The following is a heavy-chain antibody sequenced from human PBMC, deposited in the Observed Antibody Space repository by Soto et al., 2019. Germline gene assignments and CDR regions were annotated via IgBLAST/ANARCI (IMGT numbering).Heavy chain of an antibody. J-gene: IGHJ4*02. CDR2: ISGSGGST. V-gene: IGHV3-23*01. D-gene: IGHD3-22*01. CDR1: GFTFSSYA. Sequence: PGGSLRLSCAASGFTFSSYAMSWVRQAPGKGLEWVSAISGSGGSTYYADSVKGRFTISRDNSKNTLYLQMNSLRAEDTAVYYCAKVRYYDSSGYNDYWGQGTLVTVSS. CDR3: AKVRYYDSSGYNDY.